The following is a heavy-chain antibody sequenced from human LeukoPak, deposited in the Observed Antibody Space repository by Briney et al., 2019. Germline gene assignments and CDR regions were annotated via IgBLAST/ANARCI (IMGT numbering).Heavy chain of an antibody. J-gene: IGHJ4*02. CDR3: ASGVFGTRRGVAAARRIDY. Sequence: SETLSLTCTVSGGSISSSSYYWGWIRQPPGKGLEWIGSIYYSGSTYYNSSLKSRVTISVDTSKNQFSLKLSSVTAADTAVYYCASGVFGTRRGVAAARRIDYWGQGTLVTVSS. V-gene: IGHV4-39*07. D-gene: IGHD6-6*01. CDR1: GGSISSSSYY. CDR2: IYYSGST.